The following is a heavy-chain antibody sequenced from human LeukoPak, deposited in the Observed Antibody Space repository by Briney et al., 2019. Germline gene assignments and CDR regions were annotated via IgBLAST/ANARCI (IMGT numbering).Heavy chain of an antibody. V-gene: IGHV4-59*01. CDR1: GGSISNYF. CDR3: ARAWATDYFDY. CDR2: MSYSGST. Sequence: SETLSLTCTVSGGSISNYFWSWIRQPPGRGLEWIGYMSYSGSTNYSPSLKSRVTISIDTSKNQFSLKLSSVTAADTAMYYCARAWATDYFDYWGQGTLVTVSS. J-gene: IGHJ4*02.